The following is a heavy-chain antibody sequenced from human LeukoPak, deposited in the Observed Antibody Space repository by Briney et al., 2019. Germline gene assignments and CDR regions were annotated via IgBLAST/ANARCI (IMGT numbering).Heavy chain of an antibody. V-gene: IGHV5-51*01. Sequence: GESLKISCKGSGYSFTTYWIGWMRQMPGKGLEWMGIIYPSDSDTKYSPSFQGQVTISADKSISTAYLQWSSLKASDTAICYCARSDSSGWPFDYWGQGTLVTVSS. CDR1: GYSFTTYW. D-gene: IGHD6-19*01. CDR3: ARSDSSGWPFDY. CDR2: IYPSDSDT. J-gene: IGHJ4*02.